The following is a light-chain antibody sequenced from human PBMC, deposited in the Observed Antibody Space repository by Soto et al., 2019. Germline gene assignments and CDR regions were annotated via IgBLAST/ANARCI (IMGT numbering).Light chain of an antibody. J-gene: IGLJ2*01. V-gene: IGLV1-40*01. CDR1: SSNIGARYD. CDR2: GYN. CDR3: QSNDSSLNDVV. Sequence: QSVLTQPPSVSGAPGQRVTISCTGSSSNIGARYDVHWYQQLPGTAPKLLIYGYNNRPSGVPDRFSGSKSGTSASLAITGLQAEDEAVYYCQSNDSSLNDVVFGGGTQLTVL.